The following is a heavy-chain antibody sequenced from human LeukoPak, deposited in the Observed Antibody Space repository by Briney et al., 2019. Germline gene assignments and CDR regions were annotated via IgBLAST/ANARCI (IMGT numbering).Heavy chain of an antibody. CDR3: AKRLGLTGFDY. J-gene: IGHJ4*02. Sequence: GGSLRLSCAASGFTFISLAMAWVRQAPGEGLEWVSTISAAGGGTHYADSVKGRFTISRDNSRDTLYLQMNSLRAEDTAIYFCAKRLGLTGFDYWGQGTLVTVSS. D-gene: IGHD3-16*01. V-gene: IGHV3-23*01. CDR2: ISAAGGGT. CDR1: GFTFISLA.